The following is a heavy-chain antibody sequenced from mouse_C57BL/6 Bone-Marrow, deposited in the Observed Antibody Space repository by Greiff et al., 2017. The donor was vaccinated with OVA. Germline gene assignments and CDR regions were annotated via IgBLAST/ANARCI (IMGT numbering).Heavy chain of an antibody. CDR3: ARWSYYPYYFDY. J-gene: IGHJ2*01. CDR2: IDPSGGYT. CDR1: GYTFTSYW. Sequence: QVQLQQPGAELVMPGASVKLSCKASGYTFTSYWMHWVKQRPGQGLEWIGEIDPSGGYTNYNQKFKGKSTLTVDKSSSTAYMQLSSLTSEDSAVYYCARWSYYPYYFDYWGQGTTLTVSS. V-gene: IGHV1-69*01. D-gene: IGHD2-10*01.